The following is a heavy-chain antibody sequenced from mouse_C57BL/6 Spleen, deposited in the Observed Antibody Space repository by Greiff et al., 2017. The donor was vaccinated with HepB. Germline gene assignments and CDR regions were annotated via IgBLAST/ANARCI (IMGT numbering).Heavy chain of an antibody. Sequence: QVQLQQPGAELVKPGASVKLSCKASGYTFTSYWMHWVKQRPGQGLEWIGMIHPNSGSTNYNEKFKSKATLTVGKSSSTAYMQLSSLTSEDSAVYYCARGGGIYYDYDDGFDYWGQGTTLTVSS. CDR3: ARGGGIYYDYDDGFDY. V-gene: IGHV1-64*01. D-gene: IGHD2-4*01. J-gene: IGHJ2*01. CDR1: GYTFTSYW. CDR2: IHPNSGST.